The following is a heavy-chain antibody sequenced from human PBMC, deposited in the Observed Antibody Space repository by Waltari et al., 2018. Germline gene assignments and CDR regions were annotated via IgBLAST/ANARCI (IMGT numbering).Heavy chain of an antibody. D-gene: IGHD5-12*01. CDR1: GFTFGTYT. Sequence: EVQLLVSGGDLVQPGGSLRLSCAASGFTFGTYTMSWVRQAPGKGLECVAGIFGMGGGTCDTNAEKGRFSISRDNSRDTLYLEVNSLRVEDTAIYFCAKDVKPDCLWDIDDWGQGTLVTVSS. J-gene: IGHJ4*02. CDR3: AKDVKPDCLWDIDD. V-gene: IGHV3-23*01. CDR2: IFGMGGGT.